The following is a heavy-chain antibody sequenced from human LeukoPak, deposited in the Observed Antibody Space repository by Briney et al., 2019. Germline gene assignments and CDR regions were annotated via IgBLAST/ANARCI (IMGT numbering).Heavy chain of an antibody. CDR3: AKVGAYYYYYMDV. J-gene: IGHJ6*03. V-gene: IGHV3-7*01. CDR2: IKQDGSEK. Sequence: GGSLRLSCAASGFTFSSYWMSWVRQAPGKGLEWVANIKQDGSEKYYVDSVKGRFTISRDNAKNSLYLRMNSLRAEDTAVYYCAKVGAYYYYYMDVWGKGTTVTVSS. D-gene: IGHD1-26*01. CDR1: GFTFSSYW.